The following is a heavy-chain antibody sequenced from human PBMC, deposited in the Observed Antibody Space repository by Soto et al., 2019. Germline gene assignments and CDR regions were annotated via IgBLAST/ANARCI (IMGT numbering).Heavy chain of an antibody. CDR2: VSGNGSST. V-gene: IGHV3-23*01. J-gene: IGHJ6*01. CDR3: ATLFRSGM. Sequence: GGSLTLSSAASGFTFRSYGMAWVRQAPGKGLESVSAVSGNGSSTYYADSVKGRFTISRDNSKNTLSLQMNSLRAEDTAVYYYATLFRSGM. CDR1: GFTFRSYG.